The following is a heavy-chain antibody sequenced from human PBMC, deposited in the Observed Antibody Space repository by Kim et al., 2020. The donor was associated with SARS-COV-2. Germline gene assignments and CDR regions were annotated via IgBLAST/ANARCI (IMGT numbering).Heavy chain of an antibody. CDR3: ARRTRQFYDFWSGPGSGMDV. V-gene: IGHV4-34*01. D-gene: IGHD3-3*01. CDR2: INHSGST. Sequence: SETLSLTCAVYGGSFSGYYWSWIRQPPGKGLEWIGEINHSGSTNYNPSLKSRVTISVDTSKNQFSLKLSSVTAADTAVYYCARRTRQFYDFWSGPGSGMDVWGQGTTVTVSS. CDR1: GGSFSGYY. J-gene: IGHJ6*02.